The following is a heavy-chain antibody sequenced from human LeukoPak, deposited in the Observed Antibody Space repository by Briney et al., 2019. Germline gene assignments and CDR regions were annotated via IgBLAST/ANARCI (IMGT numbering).Heavy chain of an antibody. CDR3: ARDRYYYDSRVDY. CDR2: INPSGGSK. V-gene: IGHV1-46*01. CDR1: GYTFTSYY. Sequence: ASVKVSCKASGYTFTSYYMHWGRQAPGQGREWMGIINPSGGSKSYAQKFQGRVTMTRDTSTSTVYMELSSLRSEDTAVYYCARDRYYYDSRVDYWGQGTLVTVSS. D-gene: IGHD3-22*01. J-gene: IGHJ4*02.